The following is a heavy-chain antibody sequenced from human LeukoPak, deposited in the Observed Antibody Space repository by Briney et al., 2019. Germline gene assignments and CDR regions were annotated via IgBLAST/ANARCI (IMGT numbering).Heavy chain of an antibody. CDR2: ISYDGSNK. CDR3: AKESQAAFDI. V-gene: IGHV3-30*18. J-gene: IGHJ3*02. Sequence: PGGSLRLSCAASGFTFSSYGMHWVRQAPGKGLEWVAAISYDGSNKYYADSVKGRFTISRDNSKNTLYLQMNSLRAEDTAVYYCAKESQAAFDIWGQGTMVTVSS. CDR1: GFTFSSYG.